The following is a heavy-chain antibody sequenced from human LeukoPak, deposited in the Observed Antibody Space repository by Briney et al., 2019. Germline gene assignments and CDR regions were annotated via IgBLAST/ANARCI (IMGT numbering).Heavy chain of an antibody. Sequence: SETLSLTCTVSGGSISSSSYYWGWIRQPRGKGLGWIGSIYYSGSTYYNPSLKSRVTISVDTSKNQYSLKLSSVTAADTAVYYCASRPLRCSSNSCYPRKDDYWGQGPLVTVSS. D-gene: IGHD2-2*01. V-gene: IGHV4-39*01. J-gene: IGHJ4*02. CDR2: IYYSGST. CDR3: ASRPLRCSSNSCYPRKDDY. CDR1: GGSISSSSYY.